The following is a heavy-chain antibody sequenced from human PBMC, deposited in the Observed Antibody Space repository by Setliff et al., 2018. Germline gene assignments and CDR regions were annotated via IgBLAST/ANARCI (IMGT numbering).Heavy chain of an antibody. CDR3: VTIRDRLGPYIYSYYMDV. D-gene: IGHD7-27*01. V-gene: IGHV4-39*01. CDR1: GASISSPTYS. J-gene: IGHJ6*03. CDR2: VYSSGST. Sequence: SETLSLTCTVSGASISSPTYSWGWIRQPPGKGLEWVGTVYSSGSTYYNTSLRGRISISVDTSKNQFALKLSSVSAADTAMYYCVTIRDRLGPYIYSYYMDVWGEGTTVTVSS.